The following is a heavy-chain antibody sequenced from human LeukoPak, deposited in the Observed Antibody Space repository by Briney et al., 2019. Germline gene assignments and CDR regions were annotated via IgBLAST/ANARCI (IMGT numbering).Heavy chain of an antibody. CDR1: GFTFRSYG. D-gene: IGHD2-15*01. V-gene: IGHV3-23*01. CDR2: ISGSGGSR. CDR3: ARIYYYYYYMDV. Sequence: GGSLRLSCAASGFTFRSYGMSWVRQAPGKGLEWVSTISGSGGSRYHADSVKGRFTISRDNSKNTLYLQMNSLRAEDTAVYSCARIYYYYYYMDVWGKGTTVTVSS. J-gene: IGHJ6*03.